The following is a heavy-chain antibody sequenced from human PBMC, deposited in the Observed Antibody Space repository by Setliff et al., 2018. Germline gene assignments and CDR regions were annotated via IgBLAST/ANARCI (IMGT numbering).Heavy chain of an antibody. D-gene: IGHD2-2*01. CDR3: AREDIVVVPAAQEAFDI. CDR1: GFTFSSYS. V-gene: IGHV3-48*01. Sequence: RLSCAASGFTFSSYSMNWVRQAPGKGLEWVSYISSSSSTIYYADSVKGRFTISRDNAKNSLYLQMNSLRAEDTAVYYCAREDIVVVPAAQEAFDIWGQGTMVTVSS. J-gene: IGHJ3*02. CDR2: ISSSSSTI.